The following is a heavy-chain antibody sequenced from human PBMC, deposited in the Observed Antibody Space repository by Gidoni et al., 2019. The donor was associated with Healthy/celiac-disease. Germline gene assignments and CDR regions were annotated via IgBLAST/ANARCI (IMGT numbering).Heavy chain of an antibody. J-gene: IGHJ4*02. CDR3: ATVQITMVWGVTWYYFDY. V-gene: IGHV1-24*01. CDR1: GYTLTELS. CDR2: FDPEDGET. D-gene: IGHD3-10*01. Sequence: QVQLVQSGAEVKKPGASVKVSCKVSGYTLTELSMHWGRQAPGKGLEWMGGFDPEDGETIYAQKFQGRVTMTEDTSTDTAYMELSSLRSEDTAVYYCATVQITMVWGVTWYYFDYWGQGTLVTVSS.